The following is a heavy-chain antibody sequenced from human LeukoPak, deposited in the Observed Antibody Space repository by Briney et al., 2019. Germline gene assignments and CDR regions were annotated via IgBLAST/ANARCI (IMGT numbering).Heavy chain of an antibody. CDR1: GGSFSGYY. D-gene: IGHD3-9*01. CDR2: INHSGST. V-gene: IGHV4-34*01. CDR3: ARHRAGYDILTGYYSQRRWYYYYMDV. Sequence: SETLSLTCAVYGGSFSGYYWSWIRQPPGKGLEWIGEINHSGSTNYNPSLKSRVTISVDTSKNQFSLKLSSVTAADTAVYYCARHRAGYDILTGYYSQRRWYYYYMDVWGKGTTVTISS. J-gene: IGHJ6*03.